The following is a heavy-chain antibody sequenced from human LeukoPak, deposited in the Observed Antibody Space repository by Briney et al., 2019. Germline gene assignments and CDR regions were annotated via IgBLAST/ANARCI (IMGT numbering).Heavy chain of an antibody. CDR1: GGSISGSY. J-gene: IGHJ4*02. D-gene: IGHD6-6*01. CDR3: ARDKYSGQLVFDY. CDR2: IYYSGST. V-gene: IGHV4-59*01. Sequence: SETLSLTCTVLGGSISGSYWSWIRQPPGKGLEYIGYIYYSGSTNYNPSLRSRVTMSVDTSKNQFSLKMSSVTAADTAVYYCARDKYSGQLVFDYWGQGSLVVVSS.